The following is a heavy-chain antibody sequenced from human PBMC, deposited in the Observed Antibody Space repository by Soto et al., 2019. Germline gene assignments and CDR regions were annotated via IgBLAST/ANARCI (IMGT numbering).Heavy chain of an antibody. D-gene: IGHD6-19*01. CDR1: GFTFSSYA. CDR3: AKPERRRLYLGY. Sequence: EVQLLESGGGLVQPGGSLRLSCAASGFTFSSYAMSWVRQAPGKGLEWVSAISGSGGSTYYADSVKGRFTISRDNSKNPLYLQINSLGAEEPGVYYLAKPERRRLYLGYWGQGTLVTVSS. J-gene: IGHJ4*02. CDR2: ISGSGGST. V-gene: IGHV3-23*01.